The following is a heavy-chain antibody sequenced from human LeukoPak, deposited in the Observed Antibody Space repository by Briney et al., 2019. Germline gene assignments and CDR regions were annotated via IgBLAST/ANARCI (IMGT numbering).Heavy chain of an antibody. CDR3: ARGDSSPYYYFDY. CDR2: INPNSGDT. V-gene: IGHV1-2*02. CDR1: GYTFTGYY. D-gene: IGHD3-22*01. J-gene: IGHJ4*02. Sequence: ASVKVSCKASGYTFTGYYLHWVRQAPGQGLEWMGWINPNSGDTNYAQKFQGRVTMTRDTSISTAYMELSRLRSDDTAVFYCARGDSSPYYYFDYWGQGTLVTVSS.